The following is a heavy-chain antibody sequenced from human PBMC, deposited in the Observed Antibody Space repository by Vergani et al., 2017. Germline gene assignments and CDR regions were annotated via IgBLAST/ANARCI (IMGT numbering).Heavy chain of an antibody. CDR3: AKDGHLSDVGAYYYGMDV. D-gene: IGHD1-26*01. CDR2: ISYDGSNK. CDR1: GFTFSSYG. V-gene: IGHV3-30*18. Sequence: QVQLVESGGGVVQPGRSLRLSCAASGFTFSSYGMHWVRQAPGKGLEWVAVISYDGSNKYYADSVKGRFTISRDNSKNTLYLQMNSLRAEDTAVYYCAKDGHLSDVGAYYYGMDVWRQGP. J-gene: IGHJ6*02.